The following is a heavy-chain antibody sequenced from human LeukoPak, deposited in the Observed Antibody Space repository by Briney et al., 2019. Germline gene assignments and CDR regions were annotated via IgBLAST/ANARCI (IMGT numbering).Heavy chain of an antibody. CDR2: INPNTGKA. CDR1: GYTFTSYA. J-gene: IGHJ4*02. Sequence: ASVKVSCKASGYTFTSYALTWVRQAPGQGLECMGWINPNTGKATYAQGFTGRFVFSLDTSVSTAYLQIGSLKAEDTAVYYCARDHKIDYWGQGTLVTVSS. V-gene: IGHV7-4-1*01. CDR3: ARDHKIDY.